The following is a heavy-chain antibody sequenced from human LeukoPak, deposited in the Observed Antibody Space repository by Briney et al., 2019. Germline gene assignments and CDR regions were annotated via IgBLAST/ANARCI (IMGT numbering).Heavy chain of an antibody. Sequence: TGGSLRLSCAASGFTFSDYSMNWVRQAPGKGLKWISYIGIDSGNTNYADSVKGRFTISGDKAKNSLYLQMNSLRVEDTAVYYCARDYKYAFDNWGQGTLVTVSS. CDR2: IGIDSGNT. D-gene: IGHD5-24*01. CDR3: ARDYKYAFDN. J-gene: IGHJ4*02. V-gene: IGHV3-48*01. CDR1: GFTFSDYS.